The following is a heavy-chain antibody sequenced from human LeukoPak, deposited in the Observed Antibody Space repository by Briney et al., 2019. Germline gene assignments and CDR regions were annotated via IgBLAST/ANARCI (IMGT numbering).Heavy chain of an antibody. V-gene: IGHV1-8*01. Sequence: ASVKISCKASGYTFTSDDINCVRQATGQGLEWMGWMNPNSGNTGYAQNFQGRVTMTRNTSISTAYMELSSLTSEDSAVCYCARRLGAAGTTLYYWGQGTLVTVSS. CDR2: MNPNSGNT. J-gene: IGHJ4*02. CDR1: GYTFTSDD. CDR3: ARRLGAAGTTLYY. D-gene: IGHD6-13*01.